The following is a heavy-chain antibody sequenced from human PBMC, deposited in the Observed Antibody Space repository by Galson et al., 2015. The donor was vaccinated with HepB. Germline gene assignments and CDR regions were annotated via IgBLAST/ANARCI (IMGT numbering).Heavy chain of an antibody. Sequence: SETLSLTCTVSGGSISTYYWSWIRQSPGKGLEWIGYIYYSGNINYNPSLNSRVTISVDTSKNQFSLKVNSVTAADTAVYYCARVASFCTSTSCSYWYFDLWGRGTLVTVSS. D-gene: IGHD2-2*01. V-gene: IGHV4-59*01. CDR2: IYYSGNI. J-gene: IGHJ2*01. CDR1: GGSISTYY. CDR3: ARVASFCTSTSCSYWYFDL.